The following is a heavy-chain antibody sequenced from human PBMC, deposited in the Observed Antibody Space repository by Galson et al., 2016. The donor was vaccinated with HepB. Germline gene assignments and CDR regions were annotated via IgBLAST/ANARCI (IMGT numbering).Heavy chain of an antibody. CDR3: ATYVFAWPHEKSFYSCFDT. V-gene: IGHV1-69-2*01. D-gene: IGHD2-2*02. Sequence: VKVSCKVSGITFSDSYIHWMKQAPGKGLEWLGLVDPEDDETRYAEKFEDRVTITADLSAETAYLELNSLRSEDTAVYYCATYVFAWPHEKSFYSCFDTWGQGTLVTVSS. J-gene: IGHJ5*02. CDR1: GITFSDSY. CDR2: VDPEDDET.